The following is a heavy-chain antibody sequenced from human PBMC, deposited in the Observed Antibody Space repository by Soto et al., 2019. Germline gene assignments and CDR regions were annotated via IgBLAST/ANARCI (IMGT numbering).Heavy chain of an antibody. CDR1: GFSLTTSGVG. V-gene: IGHV2-5*02. J-gene: IGHJ4*02. Sequence: QITLKKSGPTLVKPTQTLTLTCTFSGFSLTTSGVGVGWIRQPPGKALEWLALIYWDDDKRYSPSLKSRLTITKDTSINQVVLTMTNMDPVDTATYFCAHRLTLNSNWNYGRFDYWGQGTLVTVSS. D-gene: IGHD1-7*01. CDR2: IYWDDDK. CDR3: AHRLTLNSNWNYGRFDY.